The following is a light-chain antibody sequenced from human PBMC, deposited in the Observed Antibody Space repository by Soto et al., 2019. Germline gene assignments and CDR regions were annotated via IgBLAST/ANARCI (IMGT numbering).Light chain of an antibody. J-gene: IGKJ3*01. CDR2: GAS. CDR3: QQYGSSPVT. V-gene: IGKV3-20*01. Sequence: EIVLVQSPGTLSLSPGQRATLSCRASQSVSSNYLVWYQQKPGQPPRLLISGASLRAAGIPDRFSGSGSGTAFTLTISRLEPEDFAVYYCQQYGSSPVTFGPGTSVDIK. CDR1: QSVSSNY.